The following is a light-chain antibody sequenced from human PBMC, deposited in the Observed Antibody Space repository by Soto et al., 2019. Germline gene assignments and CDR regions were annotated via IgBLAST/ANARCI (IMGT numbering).Light chain of an antibody. CDR2: SAS. J-gene: IGKJ2*01. CDR3: LQYNSYPQT. CDR1: PGIRND. Sequence: DIQLTQSPSSMSASVGDRVNITCLAMPGIRNDIGWYQQKPVKAPKRLIYSASRLQSGVPSRFSGSGSGTEFTLTISSLQPDDFATYYCLQYNSYPQTLGQGTKVEIK. V-gene: IGKV1-17*01.